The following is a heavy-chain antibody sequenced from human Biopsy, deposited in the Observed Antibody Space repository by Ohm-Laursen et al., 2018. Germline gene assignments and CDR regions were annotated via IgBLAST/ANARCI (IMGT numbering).Heavy chain of an antibody. D-gene: IGHD3-22*01. CDR2: SKPNHNT. CDR1: GYTFNDYY. CDR3: ARKSFYESGGFDY. Sequence: SVKVSCKTSGYTFNDYYIHWVRQAPGQGLEWMGWSKPNHNTKYAEKFQDRVTLTRDTTTGTAYMELSSLRRDDTAIYYCARKSFYESGGFDYWGQGTLDSVS. J-gene: IGHJ4*02. V-gene: IGHV1-2*02.